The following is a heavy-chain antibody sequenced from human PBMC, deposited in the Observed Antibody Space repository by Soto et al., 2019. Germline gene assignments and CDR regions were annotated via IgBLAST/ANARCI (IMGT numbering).Heavy chain of an antibody. Sequence: QVQLQESGPGLVKPSETLSLTCSVSGGSIGSYYWSWIRQPPGKGLEWIGYIYYSGSTNYNPSLKRRVTISVDTSKTQFSLKLSSVTAAATAVYYCARGGWRQIDYWGQGTLVTVSS. J-gene: IGHJ4*02. D-gene: IGHD3-3*01. CDR3: ARGGWRQIDY. V-gene: IGHV4-59*08. CDR2: IYYSGST. CDR1: GGSIGSYY.